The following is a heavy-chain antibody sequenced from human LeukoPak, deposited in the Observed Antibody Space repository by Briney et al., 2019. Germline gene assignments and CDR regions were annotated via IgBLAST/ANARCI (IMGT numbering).Heavy chain of an antibody. CDR2: ISSSGSTI. CDR3: ARADIRSGWSDWVYYYYGMDV. D-gene: IGHD6-19*01. J-gene: IGHJ6*02. Sequence: PGGSLRLSCAASGFTFSDYYMSWIRQAPGKGLEWVSYISSSGSTIYYADSVKGRFTISRDNAKNSLYLQMNSLRAEDTAVYYCARADIRSGWSDWVYYYYGMDVWGQGTTVTVSS. V-gene: IGHV3-11*04. CDR1: GFTFSDYY.